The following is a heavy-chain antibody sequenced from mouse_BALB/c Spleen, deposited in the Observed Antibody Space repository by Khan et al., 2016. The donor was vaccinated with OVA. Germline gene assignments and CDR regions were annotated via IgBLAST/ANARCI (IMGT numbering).Heavy chain of an antibody. Sequence: EVKLQESGPGLVKPSQSLSLTCTVTGYSITSEYAWNWIRHFPGNKLEWMGYINYSGNTRYNPSLKSRISITRDKSKNQFFLQLNSVTTEDTATYYCTRKDYYDYDPFPYWGQGTLVTVSA. CDR3: TRKDYYDYDPFPY. CDR2: INYSGNT. D-gene: IGHD2-4*01. J-gene: IGHJ3*01. CDR1: GYSITSEYA. V-gene: IGHV3-2*02.